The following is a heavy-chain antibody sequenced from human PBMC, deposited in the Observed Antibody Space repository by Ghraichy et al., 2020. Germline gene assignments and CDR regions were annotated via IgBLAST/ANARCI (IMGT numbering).Heavy chain of an antibody. Sequence: GGSLRLSCAASGFTFSGYWMSWVRQAPGKGLEWVASIKQDGSEKKYVDSVKGRFTISRDNAKNSLYLQMNSLRAEDTAVYYCAKNMVAAGKILYYYYGMDVWGQGTTVTVSS. V-gene: IGHV3-7*01. J-gene: IGHJ6*02. D-gene: IGHD5-12*01. CDR1: GFTFSGYW. CDR3: AKNMVAAGKILYYYYGMDV. CDR2: IKQDGSEK.